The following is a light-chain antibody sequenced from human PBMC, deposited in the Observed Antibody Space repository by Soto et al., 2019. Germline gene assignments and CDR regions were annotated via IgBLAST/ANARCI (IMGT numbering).Light chain of an antibody. V-gene: IGKV3-11*01. J-gene: IGKJ5*01. Sequence: EIVLTQSPATLSLSPGERATLSCRASQSVSSYFAWYQQKPGQAPRLLIYDASNRATGITARFSGSGSGTDFTLTISSLEPDDFAVYYCQQRSNWPRFGQGTRLEIK. CDR2: DAS. CDR1: QSVSSY. CDR3: QQRSNWPR.